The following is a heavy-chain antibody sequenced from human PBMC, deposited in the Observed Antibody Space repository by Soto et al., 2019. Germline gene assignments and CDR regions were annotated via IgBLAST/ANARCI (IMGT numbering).Heavy chain of an antibody. V-gene: IGHV4-59*01. CDR2: VYYTGST. D-gene: IGHD6-19*01. CDR1: GGSISGSY. J-gene: IGHJ4*02. CDR3: ARSVAVPGAHIDY. Sequence: SETLSLTCSVSGGSISGSYWGWIRQSPGKGLEWLGYVYYTGSTNYSPSLRSRVSISVDTSKNEFSLRLSSVTAADTAVYFCARSVAVPGAHIDYWGQGTQVTVSS.